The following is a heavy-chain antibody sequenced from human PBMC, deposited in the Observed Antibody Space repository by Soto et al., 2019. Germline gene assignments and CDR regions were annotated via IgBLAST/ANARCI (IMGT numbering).Heavy chain of an antibody. CDR2: MSHSGGT. D-gene: IGHD1-1*01. V-gene: IGHV4-34*01. Sequence: QVQLQQWGAGLLKPSETLSLTCAVYGGFVSSGSYYWSWIRQPPGKGLEWIGEMSHSGGTHFNPYLKSRVTISVDTSKNQFSPKMSSVTAADTALYYCAGVERGTATTVVDAFDIWGPGTMVTVSS. J-gene: IGHJ3*02. CDR3: AGVERGTATTVVDAFDI. CDR1: GGFVSSGSYY.